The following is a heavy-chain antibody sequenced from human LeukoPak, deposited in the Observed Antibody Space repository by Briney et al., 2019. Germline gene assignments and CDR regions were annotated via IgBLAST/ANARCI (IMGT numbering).Heavy chain of an antibody. CDR3: ARGDYYFDY. CDR2: INTNTGDP. D-gene: IGHD3-10*01. V-gene: IGHV7-4-1*02. CDR1: GYIFSTYA. J-gene: IGHJ4*02. Sequence: ASVKVSCKASGYIFSTYAMNRVRQAPGQGLEWMGWINTNTGDPTYAQGFTGRFVFSLDTSVSTAYLQISSLKAEDTAVYYCARGDYYFDYWGQGTLVTVSS.